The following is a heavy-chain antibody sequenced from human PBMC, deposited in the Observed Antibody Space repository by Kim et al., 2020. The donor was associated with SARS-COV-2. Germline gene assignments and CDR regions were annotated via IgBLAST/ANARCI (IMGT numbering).Heavy chain of an antibody. D-gene: IGHD6-13*01. Sequence: ADTGKGRFTNTRDNTKNTLDLQMNGLRAEGTAVYYCAKDGWYSSSWYDYWGQGTLVTVSS. CDR3: AKDGWYSSSWYDY. V-gene: IGHV3-30*05. J-gene: IGHJ4*02.